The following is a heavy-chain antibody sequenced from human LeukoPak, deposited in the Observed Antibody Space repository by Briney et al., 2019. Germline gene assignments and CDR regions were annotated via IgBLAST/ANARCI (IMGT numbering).Heavy chain of an antibody. CDR1: GFTVSSNY. V-gene: IGHV3-66*02. Sequence: GGSLRLSCAASGFTVSSNYMSWVRQAPGKGLEWVSVIYSGGSTYYADSVKGRFTISRDNSKNTLYLQMNSLRAEDTAVYYCPRANLVAGFDYWGQGTLVTVSS. J-gene: IGHJ4*02. CDR2: IYSGGST. CDR3: PRANLVAGFDY. D-gene: IGHD6-19*01.